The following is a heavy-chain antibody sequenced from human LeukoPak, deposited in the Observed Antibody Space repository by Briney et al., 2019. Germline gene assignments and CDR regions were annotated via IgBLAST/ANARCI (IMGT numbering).Heavy chain of an antibody. J-gene: IGHJ4*02. D-gene: IGHD3-3*01. V-gene: IGHV4-61*02. Sequence: SETLSLTCTVSGASISSDVYYWTWIRQAAGKRLEWIGRIYTSGTTNYNPSLKSRVTISVDTSKNQFSLKLSSVTAADTAVYYCNYGSGYNDYWGQGILVTVSS. CDR3: NYGSGYNDY. CDR2: IYTSGTT. CDR1: GASISSDVYY.